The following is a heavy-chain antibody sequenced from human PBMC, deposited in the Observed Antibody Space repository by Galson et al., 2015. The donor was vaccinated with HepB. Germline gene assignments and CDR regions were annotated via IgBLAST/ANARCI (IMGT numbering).Heavy chain of an antibody. V-gene: IGHV3-30-3*01. CDR3: ARDPDGRGYSYAYIDY. CDR2: ISYDGSNK. D-gene: IGHD5-18*01. CDR1: GFTFTTYA. Sequence: SLRLSCAASGFTFTTYAMHWVRQAPGKGLEWVAVISYDGSNKYYADSVKGRFTISRDNSKNTLYLQMNSLRAEDTAVYSCARDPDGRGYSYAYIDYWGQGTLVTVSS. J-gene: IGHJ4*02.